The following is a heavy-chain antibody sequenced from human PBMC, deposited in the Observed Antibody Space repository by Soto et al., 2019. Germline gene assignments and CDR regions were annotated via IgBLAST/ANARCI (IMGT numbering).Heavy chain of an antibody. J-gene: IGHJ4*02. CDR3: SGGGGLYVWFNEF. CDR2: IIPVFCTT. D-gene: IGHD3-16*01. CDR1: GGLFSSFA. V-gene: IGHV1-69*01. Sequence: QEQLVQSGAEVNKPGSSVKVSCKDSGGLFSSFAISWVRQAPGQGLGWMGGIIPVFCTTNYAKKFQGRVTITADESTNKAYMELRSLASDDTAMFYCSGGGGLYVWFNEFWGQGTQVTVSS.